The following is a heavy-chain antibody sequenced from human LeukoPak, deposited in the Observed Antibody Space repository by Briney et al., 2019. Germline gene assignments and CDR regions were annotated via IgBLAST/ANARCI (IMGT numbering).Heavy chain of an antibody. D-gene: IGHD5-18*01. Sequence: ASVKVSCKASGYTFTSYAMNWVRQAPGQGLEWMGWINTNTGNPTYAQGFTGRFAFSLDTSVSTAYLQISSLKAEDTAVYYCARPYSYGYFYWFDPWGQGTLVTVSS. CDR3: ARPYSYGYFYWFDP. J-gene: IGHJ5*02. V-gene: IGHV7-4-1*02. CDR1: GYTFTSYA. CDR2: INTNTGNP.